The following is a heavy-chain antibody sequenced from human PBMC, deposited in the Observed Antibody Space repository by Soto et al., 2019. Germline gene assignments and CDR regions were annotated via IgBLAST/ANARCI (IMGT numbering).Heavy chain of an antibody. CDR3: ARDRDDFWSGYNYQNAFDI. CDR1: GFSFSSYA. Sequence: GGSLRLSCAASGFSFSSYAMTWVRQAPGRGLEWVSAISGSGSPTYYADSVKGRFTISRDNSKNTLYLEMNSLRAEDTAVYYCARDRDDFWSGYNYQNAFDIWGQGTMVTVSS. J-gene: IGHJ3*02. CDR2: ISGSGSPT. V-gene: IGHV3-23*01. D-gene: IGHD3-3*01.